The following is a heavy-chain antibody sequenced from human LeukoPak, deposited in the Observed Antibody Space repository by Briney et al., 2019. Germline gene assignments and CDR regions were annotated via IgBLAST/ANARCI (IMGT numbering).Heavy chain of an antibody. CDR3: AKSKTGDGWS. CDR2: IVGSGGST. Sequence: PGGSLRLSCAVSGFTFNTYVMSWVRQAPGKGLEWVSGIVGSGGSTYYADSVKGRFTISRDNSKNTLYLQMNSLRAEDTAVYYCAKSKTGDGWSWGQGTLVTVSS. V-gene: IGHV3-23*01. D-gene: IGHD7-27*01. CDR1: GFTFNTYV. J-gene: IGHJ4*02.